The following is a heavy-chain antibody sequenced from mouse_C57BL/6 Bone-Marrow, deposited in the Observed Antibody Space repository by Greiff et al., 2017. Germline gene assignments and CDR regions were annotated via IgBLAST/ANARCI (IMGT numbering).Heavy chain of an antibody. Sequence: EVQGVESGGGLVQPGGSLKLSCAASGFTFSDYYMYWVRQTPEKRLEWVAYISNGGGSTYYPDTVKGRFTISRDNAKNTLYRQMSRPKSEDTAIDYCARHPYYGSLYAMDYWGQGTSVTVSS. CDR3: ARHPYYGSLYAMDY. D-gene: IGHD1-1*01. J-gene: IGHJ4*01. V-gene: IGHV5-12*01. CDR2: ISNGGGST. CDR1: GFTFSDYY.